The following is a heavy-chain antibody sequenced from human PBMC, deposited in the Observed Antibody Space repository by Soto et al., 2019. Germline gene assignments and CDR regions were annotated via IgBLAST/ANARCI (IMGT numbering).Heavy chain of an antibody. J-gene: IGHJ2*01. V-gene: IGHV4-34*01. CDR3: ARESHDILTGPPWVWYFDL. CDR1: GGSFSGYY. CDR2: INDRGSI. D-gene: IGHD3-9*01. Sequence: QVQLQQWGAGPLRPLETLSLTCGVSGGSFSGYYWAWIRQSPGKGLEWIGEINDRGSINYNPSLKSRVSISVDTSKNHYPLHLSSVTAADTAVYYCARESHDILTGPPWVWYFDLWGRGTLVTVSS.